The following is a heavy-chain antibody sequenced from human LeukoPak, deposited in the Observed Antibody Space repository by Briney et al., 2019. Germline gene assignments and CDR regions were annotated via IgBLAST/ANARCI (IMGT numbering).Heavy chain of an antibody. D-gene: IGHD6-19*01. J-gene: IGHJ2*01. CDR2: IYSGGAT. CDR3: ARAPSGWSDYWYFYL. Sequence: GGSLRLSCAASGFTVSSNYMSWVRQAPGKGLEWVSLIYSGGATYYADSVKGRFIISRDNSKNTLFLQMNSLRAEDTAVYYCARAPSGWSDYWYFYLWGRGTLVTVSS. V-gene: IGHV3-53*01. CDR1: GFTVSSNY.